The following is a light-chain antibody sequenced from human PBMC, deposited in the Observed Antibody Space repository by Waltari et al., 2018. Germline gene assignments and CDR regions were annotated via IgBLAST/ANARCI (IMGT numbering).Light chain of an antibody. Sequence: QSALTQPRSVSGSPGQSVTISCTGTSSDVGGYNYVSWYQHHPGKAPKLIIYDVTKRPSGVPDRFSASKSDNTASLTISGLQAEEEADYYCCSYAGSITFWVFGGGTKLTVL. V-gene: IGLV2-11*01. CDR3: CSYAGSITFWV. CDR2: DVT. CDR1: SSDVGGYNY. J-gene: IGLJ3*02.